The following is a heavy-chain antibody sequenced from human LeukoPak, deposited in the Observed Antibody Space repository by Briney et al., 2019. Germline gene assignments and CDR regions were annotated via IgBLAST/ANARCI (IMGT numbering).Heavy chain of an antibody. CDR3: TRTHYFDWLSIDY. Sequence: GGSLRLSCEASGFTFSNYAMSWVRQAPGKGLEWVGFIRSKAYGGTTEYAASVKGRFTISRDDSKSIAYLQMNSLKTEDTAVYYCTRTHYFDWLSIDYWGQGTLVTVSS. V-gene: IGHV3-49*04. J-gene: IGHJ4*02. CDR1: GFTFSNYA. CDR2: IRSKAYGGTT. D-gene: IGHD3-9*01.